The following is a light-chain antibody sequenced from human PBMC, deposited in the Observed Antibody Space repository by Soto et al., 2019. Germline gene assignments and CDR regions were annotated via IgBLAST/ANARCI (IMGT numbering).Light chain of an antibody. CDR3: SSYSISTAYL. CDR2: EVS. V-gene: IGLV2-14*01. Sequence: QSALTQPASVSGSAGQSITISCTGTSSDVGGYDYVSWYQLHPGKAPKLMVFEVSNRPSGVSYRFSGSKSGNTASLTISGLQAEDEADYFCSSYSISTAYLFGTGTKVTV. J-gene: IGLJ1*01. CDR1: SSDVGGYDY.